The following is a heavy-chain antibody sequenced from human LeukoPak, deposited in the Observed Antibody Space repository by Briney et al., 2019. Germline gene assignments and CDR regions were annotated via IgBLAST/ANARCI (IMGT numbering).Heavy chain of an antibody. J-gene: IGHJ5*02. CDR1: GFTFSSYS. D-gene: IGHD3/OR15-3a*01. CDR2: IFNSGKT. V-gene: IGHV3-66*01. CDR3: VRDHYDLTSYTNP. Sequence: GGSLRLSCAASGFTFSSYSMSWVRQAPGKGLEWVSVIFNSGKTEYADSVKGRFTISRENSKNMLYLQMNSLRADDTAVYFCVRDHYDLTSYTNPWGQGTLVTVSS.